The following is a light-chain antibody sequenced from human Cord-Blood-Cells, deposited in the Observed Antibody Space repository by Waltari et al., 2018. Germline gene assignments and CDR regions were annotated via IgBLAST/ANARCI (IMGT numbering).Light chain of an antibody. CDR2: EVS. CDR1: SSDVGSYNL. Sequence: QSALTQPASVSGSPGQSITISCTGTSSDVGSYNLVSWNQQHPGKAPKLMIYEVSKRPSGVSNRFSGSNSGNTASLTISGLQAEDEADYYCCSYAGSSTFVFGTGTKVTVL. V-gene: IGLV2-23*02. CDR3: CSYAGSSTFV. J-gene: IGLJ1*01.